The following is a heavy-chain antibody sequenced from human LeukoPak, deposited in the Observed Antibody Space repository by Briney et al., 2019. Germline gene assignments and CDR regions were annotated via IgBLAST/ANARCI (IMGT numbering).Heavy chain of an antibody. D-gene: IGHD1-26*01. CDR3: ARGLGSSGGYYVGDF. J-gene: IGHJ4*02. V-gene: IGHV3-74*01. CDR2: ISSDGTYT. Sequence: GGSLRLSCAASGFTFSSHLMHWVRQAPGKGLVWVSRISSDGTYTNYADSVRGRFTISRDNAKNTLYLQMNSLRAEDTAVYYCARGLGSSGGYYVGDFWGQGTLVTVSS. CDR1: GFTFSSHL.